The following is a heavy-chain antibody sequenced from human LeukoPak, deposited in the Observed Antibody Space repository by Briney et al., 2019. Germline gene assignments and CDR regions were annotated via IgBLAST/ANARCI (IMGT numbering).Heavy chain of an antibody. V-gene: IGHV3-53*01. CDR2: IYSVGST. CDR3: TRDRLCSGGSCSGI. D-gene: IGHD2-15*01. CDR1: GLTVSNNY. J-gene: IGHJ4*02. Sequence: GGSLRLSCAASGLTVSNNYMKWVRQAPGKGLEWVSLIYSVGSTYYADSVKGRFTISRDNPKNTVYLQMNNLRAEDTAVYYCTRDRLCSGGSCSGIWGQGTLVTVSS.